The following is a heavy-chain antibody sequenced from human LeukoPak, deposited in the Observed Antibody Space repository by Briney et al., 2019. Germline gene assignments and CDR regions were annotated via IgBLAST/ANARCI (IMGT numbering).Heavy chain of an antibody. D-gene: IGHD3-9*01. J-gene: IGHJ4*02. CDR3: AGGFVRYLDWLLYHFDY. V-gene: IGHV3-7*04. Sequence: GGSLRLSCAASGFTFSSYWMSWVRQAPGKGLEWVANIKQEGSEKYYVDSVKGRFTISRDNAKNSLYLQMNSLRAEDTAVYYCAGGFVRYLDWLLYHFDYWGQGTLVTVSS. CDR2: IKQEGSEK. CDR1: GFTFSSYW.